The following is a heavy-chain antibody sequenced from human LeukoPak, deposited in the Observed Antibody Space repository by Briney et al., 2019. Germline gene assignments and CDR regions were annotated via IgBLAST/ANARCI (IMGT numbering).Heavy chain of an antibody. J-gene: IGHJ4*02. CDR3: ARAEGSGSSFDY. CDR2: ISSSSTYI. CDR1: EFTFSSHG. D-gene: IGHD3-10*01. V-gene: IGHV3-21*01. Sequence: PGGSLRLSCAASEFTFSSHGMHWVRQAPGKGLEWVSSISSSSTYIYYADSVKGRFTISRDNAKNSLYLQMNSLRVEDTAVYYCARAEGSGSSFDYWGQGTLVTVSS.